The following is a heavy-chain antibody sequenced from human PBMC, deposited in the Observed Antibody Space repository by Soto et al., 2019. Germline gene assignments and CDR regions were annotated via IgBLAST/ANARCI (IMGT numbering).Heavy chain of an antibody. D-gene: IGHD3-10*01. J-gene: IGHJ4*02. CDR1: GGTFSSYT. CDR3: ARTYYYGSGSYYPHY. V-gene: IGHV1-69*02. CDR2: IIPILGIA. Sequence: QVQLVQSGAEVQKPGSSVKVSCKASGGTFSSYTISWVRQAPGQGLEWMGRIIPILGIANYAQKFQGRVTITAKKSTSTAYMELSSLRSEDTAVYYCARTYYYGSGSYYPHYWGQGTLVTVSS.